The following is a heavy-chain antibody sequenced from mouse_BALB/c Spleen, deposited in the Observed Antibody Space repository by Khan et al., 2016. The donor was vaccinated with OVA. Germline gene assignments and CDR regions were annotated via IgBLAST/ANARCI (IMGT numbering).Heavy chain of an antibody. D-gene: IGHD2-4*01. Sequence: QVQLKESGPGLVAPSQSLSITCTVSGFSLTGYGVNWVRQPPGKGLEWLGMIWGDGSTDYTSALKSRLSISKDNSKSQVFLKMNSLHTDDTARYYCAREIYYDYAYYYAMDYWGQGTSVTVSS. CDR1: GFSLTGYG. CDR2: IWGDGST. J-gene: IGHJ4*01. V-gene: IGHV2-6-7*01. CDR3: AREIYYDYAYYYAMDY.